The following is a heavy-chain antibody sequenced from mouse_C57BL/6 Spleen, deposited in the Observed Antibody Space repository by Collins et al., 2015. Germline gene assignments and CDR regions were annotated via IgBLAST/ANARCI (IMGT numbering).Heavy chain of an antibody. CDR3: ARLHYGSSSYYFDY. J-gene: IGHJ2*01. D-gene: IGHD1-1*01. Sequence: QVQLQQPGAELVMPGASVKLSCKVSGYTFTSYWMHWVKQRPGQGLEWIGEIDPSDSYTNYNQKFKGKSTLTVDKSSSTAYMQLSSLTSEDSAVYYCARLHYGSSSYYFDYWGQGTTLTVSS. CDR1: GYTFTSYW. V-gene: IGHV1-69*01. CDR2: IDPSDSYT.